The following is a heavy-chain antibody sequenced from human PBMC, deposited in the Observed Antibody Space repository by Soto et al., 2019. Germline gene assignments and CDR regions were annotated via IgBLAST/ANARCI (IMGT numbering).Heavy chain of an antibody. D-gene: IGHD2-2*01. CDR2: IIPIPGTA. V-gene: IGHV1-69*01. J-gene: IGHJ6*02. CDR1: GGTFGSYA. CDR3: ARSQGSSTSLEIYYYYYYGMDV. Sequence: QVPLVQSGAEVKKPGSSVKVSCKASGGTFGSYAISWVRQAPGQGLEWMGGIIPIPGTANYAQKFQGRVTIAADESTSTAYMELSSLRSEDTAVYYCARSQGSSTSLEIYYYYYYGMDVWGQGTTVTFSS.